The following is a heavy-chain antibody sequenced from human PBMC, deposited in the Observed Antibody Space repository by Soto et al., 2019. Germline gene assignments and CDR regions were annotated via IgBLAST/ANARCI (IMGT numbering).Heavy chain of an antibody. CDR2: TYYRSKWYN. CDR1: GDSVSSNSAA. V-gene: IGHV6-1*01. Sequence: QVQLQQSGPGLVKPSQTLSLTCAISGDSVSSNSAAWNWIRQSPSRGLEWLGRTYYRSKWYNDYAVSVKSRITINPDTSKNQFSLQLNSVTPEDTAVYYCARDPRTVLAVAGRSYFDYWGQGTLVTVSS. CDR3: ARDPRTVLAVAGRSYFDY. J-gene: IGHJ4*02. D-gene: IGHD6-19*01.